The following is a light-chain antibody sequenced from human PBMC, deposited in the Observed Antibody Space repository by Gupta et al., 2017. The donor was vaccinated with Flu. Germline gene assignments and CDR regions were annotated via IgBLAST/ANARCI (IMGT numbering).Light chain of an antibody. CDR3: QQLNSYPQT. V-gene: IGKV1-9*01. Sequence: DIQLTQSPSFLSASVGDRVTITCRASQGISSYLAWYQQKPGKAPKLLMYAASTLQSGVPSRFSGSGSGTEFTLTISSLQPEDFATYYCQQLNSYPQTFGHGTKVEVK. J-gene: IGKJ1*01. CDR2: AAS. CDR1: QGISSY.